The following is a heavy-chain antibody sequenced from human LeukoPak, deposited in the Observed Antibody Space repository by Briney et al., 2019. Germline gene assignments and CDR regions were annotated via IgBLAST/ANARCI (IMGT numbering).Heavy chain of an antibody. CDR1: GYSISRGYY. CDR3: ARVGDYYDSSGYPSPNPAFDY. V-gene: IGHV4-38-2*02. D-gene: IGHD3-22*01. J-gene: IGHJ4*02. CDR2: IYHSGST. Sequence: SETLSLTCTVSGYSISRGYYWGWIRQPPGKGLEWIGSIYHSGSTYYNPSLKSRVTISVDTSKNQFSLKLSSVTAADTAVYYCARVGDYYDSSGYPSPNPAFDYWGQGTLVTVSS.